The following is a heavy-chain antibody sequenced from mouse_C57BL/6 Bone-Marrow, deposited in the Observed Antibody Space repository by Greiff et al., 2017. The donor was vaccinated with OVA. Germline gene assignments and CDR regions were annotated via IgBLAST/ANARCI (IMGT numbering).Heavy chain of an antibody. D-gene: IGHD2-12*01. J-gene: IGHJ3*01. CDR3: ARRAYYTLFFVY. Sequence: VQLQQSGAELARPGASVKLSCKASGYTFTSYGISWVKQRTGQGLEWIGEIYPRSGNTYYNEKFKGKATLTADKSSSTAYMELRSLTSEDSAVYFCARRAYYTLFFVYWGQGTLVTVSA. V-gene: IGHV1-81*01. CDR2: IYPRSGNT. CDR1: GYTFTSYG.